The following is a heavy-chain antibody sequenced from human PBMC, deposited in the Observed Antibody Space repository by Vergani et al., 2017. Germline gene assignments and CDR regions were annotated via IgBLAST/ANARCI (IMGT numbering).Heavy chain of an antibody. CDR2: VYTSGST. CDR3: ARGNSAYPSSGMDV. D-gene: IGHD1/OR15-1a*01. V-gene: IGHV4-61*02. J-gene: IGHJ6*02. Sequence: QVQLQESGPGLVKPSQTLSLTCTVSGGSISSRTSYWSWIRQPAGKGLEWIGRVYTSGSTNYSPSLKSRVTMSVDTSKNQFSLKLSSVTATDTAVYYCARGNSAYPSSGMDVWGQGTTVIVSS. CDR1: GGSISSRTSY.